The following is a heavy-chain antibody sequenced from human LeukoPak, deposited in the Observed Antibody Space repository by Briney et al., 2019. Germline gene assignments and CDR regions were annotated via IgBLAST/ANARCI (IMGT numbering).Heavy chain of an antibody. D-gene: IGHD2-15*01. J-gene: IGHJ4*02. V-gene: IGHV3-23*01. CDR3: ASLMRYCSGGSCYPGGFDY. Sequence: GGSLRLSCAASGFTFSSYAMSWVRQAPGKGLEWVSAISGSGGSTYYADSVKGRFTISRDNSKNTLYLQMNSLRAEDTAVYYCASLMRYCSGGSCYPGGFDYWGQGTLVTVSS. CDR2: ISGSGGST. CDR1: GFTFSSYA.